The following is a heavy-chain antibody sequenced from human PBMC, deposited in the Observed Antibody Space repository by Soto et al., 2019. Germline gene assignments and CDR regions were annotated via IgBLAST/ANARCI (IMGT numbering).Heavy chain of an antibody. Sequence: SETLSLTCTVSGGSISSYYWSWIRQPPGKGLEWIGYIHYSGSTNYNPSLKSRVTISVDTSKNQFSLELSSVTAADTAVYYCASHSDVYNYWFDRRGQGTLVTVSS. V-gene: IGHV4-59*01. CDR3: ASHSDVYNYWFDR. D-gene: IGHD1-1*01. CDR2: IHYSGST. J-gene: IGHJ5*02. CDR1: GGSISSYY.